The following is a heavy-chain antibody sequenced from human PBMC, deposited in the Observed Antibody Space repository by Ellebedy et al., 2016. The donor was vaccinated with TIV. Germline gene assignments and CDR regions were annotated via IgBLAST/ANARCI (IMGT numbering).Heavy chain of an antibody. J-gene: IGHJ4*02. CDR1: GDSINQYY. D-gene: IGHD4-17*01. V-gene: IGHV4-59*01. CDR2: IYYSGDT. Sequence: MPSETLSLTCIVSGDSINQYYWSWIRQPPGKPLEWIGFIYYSGDTSYNPSLKSRATISIDTSTNQFSLTLSSVTAADTAVYYCARDYGDYIFDFWGQGTLVTVSS. CDR3: ARDYGDYIFDF.